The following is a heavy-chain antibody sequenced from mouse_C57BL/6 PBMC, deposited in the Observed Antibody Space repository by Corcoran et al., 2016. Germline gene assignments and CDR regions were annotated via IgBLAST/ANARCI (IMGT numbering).Heavy chain of an antibody. V-gene: IGHV1-76*01. CDR2: IYPGSGNT. D-gene: IGHD2-2*01. CDR1: GYTFTDYY. J-gene: IGHJ2*01. Sequence: QVQLKQSGAELVRPGASVKLSCKASGYTFTDYYINWVKQRPGQGLEWIARIYPGSGNTYYNEKFKGKATLTAEKSSSTAYMQLSSLTSEDSAVYFCARSGVTTTPFDYWGQGTTLTVSS. CDR3: ARSGVTTTPFDY.